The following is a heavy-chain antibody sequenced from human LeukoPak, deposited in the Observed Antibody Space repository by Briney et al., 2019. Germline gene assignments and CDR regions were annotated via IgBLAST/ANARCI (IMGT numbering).Heavy chain of an antibody. CDR2: IYHSGST. CDR3: ARISSSNWYNERGAFDV. Sequence: SETLSLTCTVSGYSISSGYYWGWIRQPPGKGLEWIGSIYHSGSTYYNPSLKSRVTISVDTSKNQFSLKLRSVTAADTAVYYCARISSSNWYNERGAFDVWGQGTMVTVSS. CDR1: GYSISSGYY. J-gene: IGHJ3*01. D-gene: IGHD6-13*01. V-gene: IGHV4-38-2*02.